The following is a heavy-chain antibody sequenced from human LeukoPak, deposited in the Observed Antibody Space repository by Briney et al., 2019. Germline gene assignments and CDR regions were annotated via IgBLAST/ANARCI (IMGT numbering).Heavy chain of an antibody. V-gene: IGHV4-34*01. CDR1: GGSFSGYY. CDR2: INHSGST. Sequence: PSETLSLTCAVYGGSFSGYYWSWIRQPPGKGLEWIGEINHSGSTNYNPSLKSRVTISVDTSKNQFSLKLSSVTAADTAVYYCARGYSSDWYPLLDYWGQGTLVTVSS. J-gene: IGHJ4*02. CDR3: ARGYSSDWYPLLDY. D-gene: IGHD6-19*01.